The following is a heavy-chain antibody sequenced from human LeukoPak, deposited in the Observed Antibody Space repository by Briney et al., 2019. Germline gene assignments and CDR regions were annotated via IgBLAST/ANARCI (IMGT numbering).Heavy chain of an antibody. CDR3: ARKSSGYYFDY. CDR1: GFSLGTHGMR. D-gene: IGHD3-22*01. Sequence: SGPTLVSPTQTLALTCTFSGFSLGTHGMRVSWIRQPPGKALEWLARIDWDDEKFYSTSLKTRLTISKDTSKNQVVPTMTNMDPVDTATYFCARKSSGYYFDYWGQGTLVTVSS. CDR2: IDWDDEK. J-gene: IGHJ4*02. V-gene: IGHV2-70*04.